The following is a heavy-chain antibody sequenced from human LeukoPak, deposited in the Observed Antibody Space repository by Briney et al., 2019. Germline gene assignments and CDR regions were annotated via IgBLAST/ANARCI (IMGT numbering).Heavy chain of an antibody. CDR3: ARGREPYCSGGSCYFRTYYYGMDV. J-gene: IGHJ6*02. CDR1: GYTFTSYY. V-gene: IGHV1-8*02. CDR2: MNPNSGNT. Sequence: ASVKVSCKASGYTFTSYYMHWVRQAAGQGLEWMGWMNPNSGNTGYAQKFQGRVTMTRNTSIRTAYMELSSLRSEDTAVYYCARGREPYCSGGSCYFRTYYYGMDVWGQGTTVTVSS. D-gene: IGHD2-15*01.